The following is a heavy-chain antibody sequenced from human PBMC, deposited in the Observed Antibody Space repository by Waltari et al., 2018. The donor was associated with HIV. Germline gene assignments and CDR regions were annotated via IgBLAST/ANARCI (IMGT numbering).Heavy chain of an antibody. D-gene: IGHD3-16*02. J-gene: IGHJ6*02. V-gene: IGHV3-53*01. Sequence: EVQLVELGGNLTRRGGSLRRSCWGLGFIVSDTYMSWVRRAPGRGPEWVSVLYSNGNTLDGGSVKGRFTIFRDNSKNTLYLQMNTLRVDDTAVYYCARMQRFYGSEQSRYFYFGMDVWGQGTTVTVSS. CDR1: GFIVSDTY. CDR3: ARMQRFYGSEQSRYFYFGMDV. CDR2: LYSNGNT.